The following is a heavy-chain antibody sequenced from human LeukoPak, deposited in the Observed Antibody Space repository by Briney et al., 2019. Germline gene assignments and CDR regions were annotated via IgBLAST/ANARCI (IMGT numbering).Heavy chain of an antibody. CDR2: INHSGGST. J-gene: IGHJ4*02. CDR1: GYTFTSYY. V-gene: IGHV1-46*01. CDR3: ARASLAVAGRGDHKRYFDY. D-gene: IGHD6-19*01. Sequence: ASVKVSCKASGYTFTSYYMHWVRQPPGQGLEWMGIINHSGGSTSYAQQFQGRVTMTRDMSTSTLYMELTSLRSEDTAVYYCARASLAVAGRGDHKRYFDYWGQGTLVTVSS.